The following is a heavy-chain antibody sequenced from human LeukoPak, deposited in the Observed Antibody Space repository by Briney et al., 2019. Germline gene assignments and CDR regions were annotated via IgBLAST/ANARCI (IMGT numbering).Heavy chain of an antibody. CDR1: GGSISISRSY. V-gene: IGHV4-39*01. D-gene: IGHD3-10*01. CDR3: ARRLGALYYYGSGTPPRWFDP. CDR2: IYYSENT. J-gene: IGHJ5*02. Sequence: PSETLSLTCSVSGGSISISRSYWGWIRQPPGKGLEWIGSIYYSENTYYNASLKSRVTISVDTSKNQFSLKLGSVTAADTAVYYCARRLGALYYYGSGTPPRWFDPWGQGTLVTVSS.